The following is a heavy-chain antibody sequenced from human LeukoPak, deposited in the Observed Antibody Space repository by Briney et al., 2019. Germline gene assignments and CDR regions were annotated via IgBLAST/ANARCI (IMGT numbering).Heavy chain of an antibody. CDR2: ISYDGSNK. D-gene: IGHD2-21*02. CDR1: GFTFSSYA. CDR3: ARGIVVVTAMGHY. V-gene: IGHV3-30*04. Sequence: GGSLRLSCAASGFTFSSYAMHWVRQAPGKWLEWVAVISYDGSNKYYADSVKGRFTISRDNSKNTLYLQMNSLRAEDTAVYYCARGIVVVTAMGHYWGQGTLVTVSS. J-gene: IGHJ4*02.